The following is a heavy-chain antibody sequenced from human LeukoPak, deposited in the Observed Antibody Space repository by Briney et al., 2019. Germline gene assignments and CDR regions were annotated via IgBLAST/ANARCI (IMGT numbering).Heavy chain of an antibody. D-gene: IGHD2-2*02. J-gene: IGHJ5*02. V-gene: IGHV3-30-3*01. CDR3: ARVGYCSSTSCYMANWFDP. CDR1: GFTFSSYA. Sequence: GGSLRLSCAASGFTFSSYAMHWVRQAPGKGLEWVAVISYDGINKYYADSVKGRFTISRDNSKNTLYLQMNSLRAEDTAVYYCARVGYCSSTSCYMANWFDPWGQGTLVTVSS. CDR2: ISYDGINK.